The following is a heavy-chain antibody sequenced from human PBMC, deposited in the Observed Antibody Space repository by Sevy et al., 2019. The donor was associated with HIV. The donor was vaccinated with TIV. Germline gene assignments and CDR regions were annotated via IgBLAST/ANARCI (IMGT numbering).Heavy chain of an antibody. D-gene: IGHD2-8*01. J-gene: IGHJ6*02. CDR2: ISSDESRT. Sequence: GGSLRLSCAASGFTFSSYWMHWVRQAPGKGLVWVSRISSDESRTTYADSVKGRFTISRDNAKNTLYLQMNSLRAEDTAVYYCARPNGGNFNGMDVWGQRTTVTVSS. V-gene: IGHV3-74*01. CDR3: ARPNGGNFNGMDV. CDR1: GFTFSSYW.